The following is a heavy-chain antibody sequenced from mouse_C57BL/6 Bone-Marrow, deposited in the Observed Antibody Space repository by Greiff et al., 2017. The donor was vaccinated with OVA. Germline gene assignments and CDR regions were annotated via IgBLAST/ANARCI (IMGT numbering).Heavy chain of an antibody. CDR1: GYTFTSYW. CDR2: IYPSDSET. V-gene: IGHV1-61*01. Sequence: QVHLQQPGAELVRPGSSVKLSCKASGYTFTSYWMDWVKQRPGQGLEWIGNIYPSDSETHYNQKFKDKATLTVDKSSSTAYMQLSSLTSEDSAVYYCARERALGAMDYWGQGTSVTVSS. D-gene: IGHD3-3*01. CDR3: ARERALGAMDY. J-gene: IGHJ4*01.